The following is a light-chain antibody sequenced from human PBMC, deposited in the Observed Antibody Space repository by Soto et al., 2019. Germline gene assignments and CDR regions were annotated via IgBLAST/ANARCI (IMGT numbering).Light chain of an antibody. J-gene: IGKJ1*01. CDR3: QQYGSLPWT. V-gene: IGKV3-20*01. CDR2: AAS. Sequence: EIVLTQSPGTLSVSPGERATLSCRGSQSVTSNFLAWYQQKPGQSPRLLISAASTRASDVPDRFSGSGSGKDFTLTIPRLEPEDFGVYYCQQYGSLPWTCGQGTKVE. CDR1: QSVTSNF.